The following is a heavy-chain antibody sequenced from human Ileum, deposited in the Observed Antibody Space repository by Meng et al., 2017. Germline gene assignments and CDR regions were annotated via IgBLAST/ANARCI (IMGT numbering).Heavy chain of an antibody. J-gene: IGHJ5*02. Sequence: QLQLQESGPGLVKPTETLSLTCIVSGGSVTSSSYDWGWIRQPPGKGLEWIGGITYTGNSYTTPSLKTRLTTSLDTSKNQFSLRLTSVTAADTAVYYCAASLDGSRFDPWGQGTLVTVSS. CDR1: GGSVTSSSYD. CDR3: AASLDGSRFDP. CDR2: ITYTGNS. D-gene: IGHD2-2*03. V-gene: IGHV4-39*01.